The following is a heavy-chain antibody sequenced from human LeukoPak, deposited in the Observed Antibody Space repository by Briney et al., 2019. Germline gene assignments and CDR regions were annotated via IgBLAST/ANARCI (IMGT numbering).Heavy chain of an antibody. V-gene: IGHV1-24*01. J-gene: IGHJ4*02. CDR2: FDSEDGET. CDR1: GYTLTELS. Sequence: APVKVSCKVSGYTLTELSMHWVRQAPGKGLEWMGRFDSEDGETNYAQKVQGRVTMTEDTSTDTAYMELNSLRSDDTAVYYCAKAIAYFDSRGSPQGAFDYWGQGTLVAVSS. CDR3: AKAIAYFDSRGSPQGAFDY. D-gene: IGHD3-22*01.